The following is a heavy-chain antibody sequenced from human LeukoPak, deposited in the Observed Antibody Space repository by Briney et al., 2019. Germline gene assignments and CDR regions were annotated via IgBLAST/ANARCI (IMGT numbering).Heavy chain of an antibody. CDR2: IYYSGST. Sequence: PSETLSLTCSVSGGSVSSGSYYWSWIRQPPGKDLEWFGYIYYSGSTNYNPSLKSRVTISVDTSKNQFSLKLTSVTAADTAVYFCAREIDVDTTLVDDNWFDPWGQGTLVTVSS. CDR1: GGSVSSGSYY. J-gene: IGHJ5*02. V-gene: IGHV4-61*01. D-gene: IGHD5-18*01. CDR3: AREIDVDTTLVDDNWFDP.